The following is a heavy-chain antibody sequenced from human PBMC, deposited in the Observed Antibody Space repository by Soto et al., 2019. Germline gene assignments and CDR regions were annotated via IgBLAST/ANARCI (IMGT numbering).Heavy chain of an antibody. CDR2: INHSGST. CDR1: GGSFSGYY. V-gene: IGHV4-34*01. D-gene: IGHD6-25*01. CDR3: ARGGRGAPRGYSVPYYYYYGMDV. J-gene: IGHJ6*02. Sequence: SETLSLTCAVYGGSFSGYYWSWIRQPPGKGLEWIGEINHSGSTNYNPSLKSRVTISVDTSKNQFSLRLSSVTAADTAVYYCARGGRGAPRGYSVPYYYYYGMDVWGQGTTVTVSS.